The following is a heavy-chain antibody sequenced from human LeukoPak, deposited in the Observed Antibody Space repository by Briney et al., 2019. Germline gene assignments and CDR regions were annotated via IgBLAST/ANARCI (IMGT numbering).Heavy chain of an antibody. CDR1: GGSIISYY. V-gene: IGHV4-59*12. J-gene: IGHJ5*02. CDR2: IYYSGST. CDR3: ARRRGYYYNNWFDP. Sequence: PSETLSLTCTVSGGSIISYYWSWIRQPPGKGLEWIGYIYYSGSTNYNPSLKSRVTISVDTSKNQFSLKLSSVTAADTAVYYCARRRGYYYNNWFDPWGQGTLVTVSS. D-gene: IGHD3-10*01.